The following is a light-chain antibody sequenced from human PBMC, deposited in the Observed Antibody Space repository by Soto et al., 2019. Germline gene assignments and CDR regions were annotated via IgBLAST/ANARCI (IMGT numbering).Light chain of an antibody. Sequence: QSVLTQPPSVTGAPGQRVTISGTGKNSNIGAGSGVNWYQQFPDKAPKLLIYANTHRPSGVPDRFSGSTSATSASLAITGLQTQDEADYYCQSFDSSLTGLIFGGGTKLTVL. CDR1: NSNIGAGSG. CDR3: QSFDSSLTGLI. J-gene: IGLJ2*01. CDR2: ANT. V-gene: IGLV1-40*01.